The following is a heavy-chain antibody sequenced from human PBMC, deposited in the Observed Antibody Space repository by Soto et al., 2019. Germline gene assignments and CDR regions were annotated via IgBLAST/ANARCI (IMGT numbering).Heavy chain of an antibody. CDR3: ARGPGWRGFDP. J-gene: IGHJ5*02. Sequence: PSETLSLTCAVYGGSFSGYYWSWIRQPPGKGLEWIGEINHSGSTNCNPSLKSRVTISVDTSKNQFSLKLSSVTAADTAVYYCARGPGWRGFDPWGQGTLVTVSS. V-gene: IGHV4-34*01. CDR2: INHSGST. CDR1: GGSFSGYY. D-gene: IGHD2-15*01.